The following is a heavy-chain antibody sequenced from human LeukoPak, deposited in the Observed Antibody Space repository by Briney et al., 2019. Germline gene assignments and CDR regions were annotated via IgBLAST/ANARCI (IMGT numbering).Heavy chain of an antibody. CDR1: GGSISSSSYY. D-gene: IGHD6-13*01. CDR3: AREDSSSSDFDY. J-gene: IGHJ4*02. V-gene: IGHV4-39*02. Sequence: SETLSLTYTVSGGSISSSSYYWGWIRQPPGKGLEWIGSIYYSGSTYYNPSLKSRVTISVDTSKNQFSLKLSSVTAADTAVYYCAREDSSSSDFDYWGQGTLVTVSS. CDR2: IYYSGST.